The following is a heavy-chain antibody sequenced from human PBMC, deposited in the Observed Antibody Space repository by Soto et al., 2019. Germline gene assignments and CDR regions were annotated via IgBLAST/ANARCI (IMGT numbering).Heavy chain of an antibody. J-gene: IGHJ4*02. V-gene: IGHV4-39*07. CDR2: IHYSGST. Sequence: PSETLSLTCTVSGDSIGTTHSYWAWIRQSPGKGLEWIGNIHYSGSTYYMPSLRSRVTLSVDTSKNQFSLKLSSVTAADTAVYYCAARSTFDYWGQGTLVTVSS. CDR1: GDSIGTTHSY. CDR3: AARSTFDY.